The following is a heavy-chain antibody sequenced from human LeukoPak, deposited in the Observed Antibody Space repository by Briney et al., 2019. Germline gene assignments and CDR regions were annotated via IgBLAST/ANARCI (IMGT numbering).Heavy chain of an antibody. CDR2: IRYDGSNK. Sequence: PGGSLRLSCAASGFTFSNYAMHWVRQAPGKGLEWVAFIRYDGSNKYYADSVKGRFTISRDNSKNTLYLQMNSLRAEDTAVYYCAKDPSKGGYYYYYMDVWGKGTTVTISS. CDR1: GFTFSNYA. CDR3: AKDPSKGGYYYYYMDV. V-gene: IGHV3-30*02. D-gene: IGHD3-16*01. J-gene: IGHJ6*03.